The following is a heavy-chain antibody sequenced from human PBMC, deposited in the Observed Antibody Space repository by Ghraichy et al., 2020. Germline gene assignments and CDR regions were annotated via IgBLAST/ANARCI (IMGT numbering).Heavy chain of an antibody. CDR2: INPSGGST. J-gene: IGHJ4*02. D-gene: IGHD4-23*01. Sequence: ASVKVSCKASGYTFTSYYMHWVRQAPGQGLEWMGIINPSGGSTSYAQKFQGIVTMTRDTSTSIVYMELSSLRSEDTAVYYCTRAYGGNGGGCAYWGQGTLVTVSS. CDR3: TRAYGGNGGGCAY. V-gene: IGHV1-46*01. CDR1: GYTFTSYY.